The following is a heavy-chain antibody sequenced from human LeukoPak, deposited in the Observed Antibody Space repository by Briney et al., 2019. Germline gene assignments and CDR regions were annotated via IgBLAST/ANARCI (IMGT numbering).Heavy chain of an antibody. V-gene: IGHV3-23*01. Sequence: GGSLRLSCVASGFTFSSYAMSWVRQAPGKGLEWVSAISDSGGSTYDADSVKGRFTISRDNSKNTLYLQMNSLRAEDTAVYYCAKDTSIGRYCTNGVCSPFDYWGQGTLVTVSS. CDR2: ISDSGGST. D-gene: IGHD2-8*01. J-gene: IGHJ4*02. CDR3: AKDTSIGRYCTNGVCSPFDY. CDR1: GFTFSSYA.